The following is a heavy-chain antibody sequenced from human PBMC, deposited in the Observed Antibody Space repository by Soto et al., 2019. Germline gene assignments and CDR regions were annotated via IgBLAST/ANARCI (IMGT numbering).Heavy chain of an antibody. CDR3: ARAEMGYCSSTSCYINYYYGMDV. CDR2: IYYSGST. D-gene: IGHD2-2*02. V-gene: IGHV4-31*03. J-gene: IGHJ6*02. CDR1: GGSISSGGYY. Sequence: QVQLQESGPGLVKPSQTLSLTCTVSGGSISSGGYYWSWIRQHPGKGLEWIGYIYYSGSTYYNPSLNMRVTISVDPSKNQFFLKLSSVTAADTAVYYCARAEMGYCSSTSCYINYYYGMDVWGQGTTVTVSS.